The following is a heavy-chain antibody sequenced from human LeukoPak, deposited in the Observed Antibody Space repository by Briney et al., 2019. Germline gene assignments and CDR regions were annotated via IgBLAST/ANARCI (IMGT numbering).Heavy chain of an antibody. D-gene: IGHD6-6*01. CDR2: IKQDGSEK. CDR3: ARVSSSAIFDY. Sequence: GGSLRLSCAASGFTFSSYWMSWVRQAPGKGLERVANIKQDGSEKYYVDSVKGRFTISRDNAKNSLYLQMNSLRAEDTAVYYCARVSSSAIFDYWGQGTLVTVSS. CDR1: GFTFSSYW. J-gene: IGHJ4*02. V-gene: IGHV3-7*01.